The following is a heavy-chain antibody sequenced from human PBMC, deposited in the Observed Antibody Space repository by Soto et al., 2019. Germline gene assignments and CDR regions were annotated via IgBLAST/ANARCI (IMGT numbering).Heavy chain of an antibody. CDR2: IYYSGST. CDR3: ARYTAAGIPEQLFDI. CDR1: GGSVSSGSYY. D-gene: IGHD6-13*01. Sequence: QVQLQESGPGLVKPSETLSLTCTVSGGSVSSGSYYWSWIRQPPGKGLEWIGYIYYSGSTNYNPSLKSRVTISVDTSKNQFSLKLSSVTAADTAVYYCARYTAAGIPEQLFDIWGQGTMVTVSS. V-gene: IGHV4-61*01. J-gene: IGHJ3*02.